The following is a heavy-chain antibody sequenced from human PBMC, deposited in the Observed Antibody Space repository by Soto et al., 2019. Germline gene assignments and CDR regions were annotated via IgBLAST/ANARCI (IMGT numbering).Heavy chain of an antibody. D-gene: IGHD2-2*01. Sequence: QLQLQESGSGLVKPSQTLSLTCAVSGGSISSGGYSWSWIRQPPGKGLEWIGYIYHSGSTYYNPSLKSRVTISVDRSKNQFSLKLSSVTAADTAVYYCARSRIVLVPAAPNWFDPWGQGTLVTVSS. CDR1: GGSISSGGYS. CDR2: IYHSGST. J-gene: IGHJ5*02. CDR3: ARSRIVLVPAAPNWFDP. V-gene: IGHV4-30-2*01.